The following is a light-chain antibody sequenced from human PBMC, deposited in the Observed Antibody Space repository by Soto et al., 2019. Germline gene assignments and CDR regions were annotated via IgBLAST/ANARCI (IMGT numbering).Light chain of an antibody. J-gene: IGKJ2*01. CDR3: MQSTHWPPYT. CDR2: YVS. V-gene: IGKV2-30*01. Sequence: EVVMTQSPLSLPVTLGQPASISCRSSQSLAYIDGNTYLTWFHQRPGQSPRRLIYYVSNRDSGXPXRCXGSGSGTDFTLKISRVEAEDAGIYYCMQSTHWPPYTFGQGTKLEIK. CDR1: QSLAYIDGNTY.